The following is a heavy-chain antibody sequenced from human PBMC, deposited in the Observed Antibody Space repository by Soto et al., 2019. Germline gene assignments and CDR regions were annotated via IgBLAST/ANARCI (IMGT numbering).Heavy chain of an antibody. J-gene: IGHJ6*03. CDR2: IYPGDSDT. V-gene: IGHV5-51*01. D-gene: IGHD2-8*01. Sequence: GESLKISCKGSGYSFTSYWIGWVRQMPGKGLEWMGIIYPGDSDTRYSPSFQGQVTISADKSISTAYLQWSSLKASDTAMDYCARHLTYCTNGVCPPSERGYYYYYYYMDVWGKGTTVTVSS. CDR3: ARHLTYCTNGVCPPSERGYYYYYYYMDV. CDR1: GYSFTSYW.